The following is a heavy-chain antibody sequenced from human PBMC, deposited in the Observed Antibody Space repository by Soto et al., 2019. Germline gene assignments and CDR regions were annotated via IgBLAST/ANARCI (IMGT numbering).Heavy chain of an antibody. CDR2: ITGRGDST. J-gene: IGHJ4*02. V-gene: IGHV3-23*01. D-gene: IGHD3-22*01. Sequence: GGSLRLSCAASGFTFSSYWMHWVRQAPGKGLEWVSAITGRGDSTYYADSVKGRFTISRDNSKSTLYLQMMSLRAEDTAVYFCVRARSTDSRPDYWGQGTLVTVSS. CDR1: GFTFSSYW. CDR3: VRARSTDSRPDY.